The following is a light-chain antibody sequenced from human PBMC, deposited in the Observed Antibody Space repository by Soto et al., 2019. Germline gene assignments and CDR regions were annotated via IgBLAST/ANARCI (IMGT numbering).Light chain of an antibody. CDR3: SSYTSSSTLSV. J-gene: IGLJ1*01. Sequence: QSALTQPASVSGSPGQSITISCIGTSSDVGGYNYVSWYQQHPGKAPKLMIYDVSNRPSGVSNRFSGSKSGNTASLTISGLQAEDEADYYCSSYTSSSTLSVFGTVTKVTVL. CDR2: DVS. V-gene: IGLV2-14*01. CDR1: SSDVGGYNY.